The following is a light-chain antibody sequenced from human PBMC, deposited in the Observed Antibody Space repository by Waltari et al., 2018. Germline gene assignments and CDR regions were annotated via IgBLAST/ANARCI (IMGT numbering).Light chain of an antibody. CDR3: QQYNNWWT. V-gene: IGKV3-15*01. CDR1: QGVSSN. J-gene: IGKJ1*01. Sequence: EIVMTQSPATLSVSPGERATLSCRASQGVSSNLAWYQQKPGQAPRLIIYGASTRATGIPATFSGSGSGTEFTLTINSLQSEDFAVYYCQQYNNWWTFGQGTKVEIK. CDR2: GAS.